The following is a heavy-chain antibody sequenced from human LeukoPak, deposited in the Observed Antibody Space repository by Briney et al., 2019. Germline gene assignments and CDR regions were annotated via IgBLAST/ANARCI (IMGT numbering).Heavy chain of an antibody. CDR2: ISHSGST. D-gene: IGHD6-19*01. V-gene: IGHV4-59*01. Sequence: PSETLSLTCTVSGGSINSYYWHWIRQPPGKGLEWIGNISHSGSTNYNPPLKSRVTISLDTSKNQFSLKLTSLTAADTAVYYCAGSSGWYFDSWGQGTLVTVSS. CDR3: AGSSGWYFDS. CDR1: GGSINSYY. J-gene: IGHJ4*02.